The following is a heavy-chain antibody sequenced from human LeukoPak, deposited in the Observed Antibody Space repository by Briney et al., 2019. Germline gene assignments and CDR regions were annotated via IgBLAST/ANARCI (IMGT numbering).Heavy chain of an antibody. CDR1: GFNFIDNS. CDR2: FSSSNTYI. J-gene: IGHJ5*02. D-gene: IGHD2-2*02. V-gene: IGHV3-21*01. Sequence: SGGSLRLSCAGSGFNFIDNSMHWVRQAPGKGLEGVSSFSSSNTYIYYRDSVKGRFTISRDNAKNSLFLQMNSLRAEDTAVYYCARGYCSGTSCYMLASWGQGTRVTVSS. CDR3: ARGYCSGTSCYMLAS.